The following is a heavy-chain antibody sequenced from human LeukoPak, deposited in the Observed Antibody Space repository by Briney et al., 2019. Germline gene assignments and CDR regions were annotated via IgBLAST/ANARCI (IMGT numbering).Heavy chain of an antibody. V-gene: IGHV4-59*01. CDR1: GGSISTYY. J-gene: IGHJ4*02. CDR2: IYYSGNT. D-gene: IGHD1-7*01. Sequence: SETLPLTCTVSGGSISTYYWSWIRQPPGKGLEWIGYIYYSGNTNYNPSLKSRVTISVDTSKNQFSLKLSSVTAADTAVYYCARVGNYHLDYWGQGSLVTVSS. CDR3: ARVGNYHLDY.